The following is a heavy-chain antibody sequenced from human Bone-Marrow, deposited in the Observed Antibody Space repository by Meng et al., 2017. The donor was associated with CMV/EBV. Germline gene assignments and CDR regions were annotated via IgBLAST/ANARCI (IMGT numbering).Heavy chain of an antibody. J-gene: IGHJ5*02. D-gene: IGHD2-2*01. CDR3: ARGGGCSSTSCYANWFDP. Sequence: GEYLKISCAASGFTFSSYWMSWVRQAPGKGLEWVANIKQDGSEKYYVDSVKGRFTISRDNAKNSLYLQMNSLRAEDTAVYYCARGGGCSSTSCYANWFDPWGQGTLVTVSS. V-gene: IGHV3-7*01. CDR2: IKQDGSEK. CDR1: GFTFSSYW.